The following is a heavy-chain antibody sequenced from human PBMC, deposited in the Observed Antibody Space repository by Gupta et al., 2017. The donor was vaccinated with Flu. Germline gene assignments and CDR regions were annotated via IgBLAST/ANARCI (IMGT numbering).Heavy chain of an antibody. V-gene: IGHV3-7*01. D-gene: IGHD1-26*01. Sequence: EVRLVESGGGLVQPGGSLSLSCAASGFTLSSYWMSWVRQAPGKGLEWVANINQDGSDKNYVDSVKGRFTISRDNAKNSLYLQMNSLRAEDTALYYCARDLYSGSYSEGYWGQGTLVTVSS. CDR2: INQDGSDK. J-gene: IGHJ4*02. CDR3: ARDLYSGSYSEGY. CDR1: GFTLSSYW.